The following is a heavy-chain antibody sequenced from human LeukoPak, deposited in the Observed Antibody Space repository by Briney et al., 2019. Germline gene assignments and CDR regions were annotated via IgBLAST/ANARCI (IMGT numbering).Heavy chain of an antibody. J-gene: IGHJ4*02. CDR3: AKGYSYDMTYYFDY. D-gene: IGHD5-18*01. CDR2: ISWNSGNI. CDR1: GFTFDDYA. Sequence: PGGSLRLSCAASGFTFDDYAMQWVRQARGKGVEWVSGISWNSGNIVYADSVKGRFAIYRDSAKNSLYLQMNSLRAEDMALYYCAKGYSYDMTYYFDYWGQGTLVTVSS. V-gene: IGHV3-9*03.